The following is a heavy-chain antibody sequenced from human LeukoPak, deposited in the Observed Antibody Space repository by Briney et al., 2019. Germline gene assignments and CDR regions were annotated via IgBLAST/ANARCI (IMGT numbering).Heavy chain of an antibody. D-gene: IGHD6-13*01. CDR3: ARDRKGIVAAIPFDY. CDR2: IIPILGIA. CDR1: GGTFSSYA. Sequence: SVKVSCKASGGTFSSYAISWVRQAPGQGLEWMGRIIPILGIANYAQKFQGRVTITADKSTSTAYMELSSLRSEDTAMYYCARDRKGIVAAIPFDYWGQGALVTVSS. V-gene: IGHV1-69*04. J-gene: IGHJ4*02.